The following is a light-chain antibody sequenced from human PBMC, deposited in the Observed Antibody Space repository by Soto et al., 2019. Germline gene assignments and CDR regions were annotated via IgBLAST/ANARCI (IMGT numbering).Light chain of an antibody. CDR3: QQSYSSPLIT. Sequence: DIQMTQSPSSLSASVGDRVTITCRASQSISSYLNWYQQKPGKAPNLLIYAASSLQSGVPSRFSGGGSGTEFTLTISSLQPEDFASYYCQQSYSSPLITFGQGTRLA. J-gene: IGKJ5*01. CDR2: AAS. CDR1: QSISSY. V-gene: IGKV1-39*01.